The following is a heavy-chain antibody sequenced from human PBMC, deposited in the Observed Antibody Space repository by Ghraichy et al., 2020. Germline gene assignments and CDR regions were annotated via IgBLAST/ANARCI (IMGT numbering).Heavy chain of an antibody. CDR1: GFTFSSYS. D-gene: IGHD3-9*01. CDR3: ARDHSDISGWFDP. J-gene: IGHJ5*02. Sequence: GGSLRLSCAASGFTFSSYSMNWVRQAPGKGLEWVSYISSSSTIYYADSVKGRFTISRDNAKNSLYLQMNSLRAEDTAVYYCARDHSDISGWFDPWGQGTLVTVSS. CDR2: ISSSSTI. V-gene: IGHV3-48*04.